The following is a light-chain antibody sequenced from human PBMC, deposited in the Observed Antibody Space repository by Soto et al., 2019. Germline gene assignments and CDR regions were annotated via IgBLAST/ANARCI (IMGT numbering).Light chain of an antibody. Sequence: EILLTQSPGTLSLSPGDSATLSCRASQSLGNTFLAWYQQKSGQSPRLLIYGASDRATDIPDRFSGGGSGTDFTRTISRLEPEDFAVYFCQQYGRLPLSFGGGTKVEMK. J-gene: IGKJ4*01. CDR3: QQYGRLPLS. CDR1: QSLGNTF. V-gene: IGKV3-20*01. CDR2: GAS.